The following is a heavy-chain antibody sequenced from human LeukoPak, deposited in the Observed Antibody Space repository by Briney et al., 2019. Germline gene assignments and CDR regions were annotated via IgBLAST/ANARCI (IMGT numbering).Heavy chain of an antibody. CDR1: GFTFRNYG. CDR2: IASDGSHG. CDR3: ARDLDTSGYFSFFDP. J-gene: IGHJ5*02. Sequence: PGTSLRLSCAASGFTFRNYGMHWVRQAPGKGLEWVAIIASDGSHGYYADSVKGRFTFSRDNSRNTVYLQMNSLRPEDTAVYYCARDLDTSGYFSFFDPWGQGALVTVSS. D-gene: IGHD3-22*01. V-gene: IGHV3-30*03.